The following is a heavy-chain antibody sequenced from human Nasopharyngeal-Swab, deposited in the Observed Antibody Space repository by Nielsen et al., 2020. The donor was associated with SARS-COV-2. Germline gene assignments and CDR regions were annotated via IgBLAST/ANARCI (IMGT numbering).Heavy chain of an antibody. D-gene: IGHD3-22*01. CDR2: IHYSGST. Sequence: SETLSLTCTVSGGSISSYYWSWIRQPPGKGLEWIGYIHYSGSTNYNPSLKSRVTISVDTSKNQFSLKLSSVTAADTAVYYCARTSAYDSTGYYYEEDAFEIWGQGTMVTVSS. V-gene: IGHV4-59*08. J-gene: IGHJ3*02. CDR1: GGSISSYY. CDR3: ARTSAYDSTGYYYEEDAFEI.